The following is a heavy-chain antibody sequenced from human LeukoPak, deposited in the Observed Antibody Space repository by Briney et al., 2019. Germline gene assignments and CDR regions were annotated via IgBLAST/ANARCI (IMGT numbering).Heavy chain of an antibody. J-gene: IGHJ5*02. Sequence: GGSLRLSCAASGFTFSSHSMNWVRQAPGKGLEWVSSISSSSSYIYYADSVKGRFTISRDNAKNSLYLQMNSLRAEDTAVYYCARGRRNWFDPWGQGTLVTVSS. CDR1: GFTFSSHS. V-gene: IGHV3-21*01. CDR3: ARGRRNWFDP. CDR2: ISSSSSYI.